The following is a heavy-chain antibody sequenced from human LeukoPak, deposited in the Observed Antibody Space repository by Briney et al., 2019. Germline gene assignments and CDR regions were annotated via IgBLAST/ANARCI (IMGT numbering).Heavy chain of an antibody. J-gene: IGHJ4*02. CDR3: TTGLGSSGWYSGATDFDY. Sequence: GGSLRLSCAASGFTLSNAWMSWVRQAPGKGLEWVGRIKSKTDGGTTDYAAPVKGRFTISRDDSKNTLYLQMNSLKTEDTAVYYCTTGLGSSGWYSGATDFDYWGQGTLVTVSS. CDR2: IKSKTDGGTT. V-gene: IGHV3-15*01. D-gene: IGHD6-19*01. CDR1: GFTLSNAW.